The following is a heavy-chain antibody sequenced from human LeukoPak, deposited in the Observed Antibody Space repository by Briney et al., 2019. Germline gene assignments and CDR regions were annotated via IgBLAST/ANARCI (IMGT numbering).Heavy chain of an antibody. Sequence: GGSLRLYCAASGFASSTYWMDWVRQAPGKGLEWVGNINQDGSVKHYVDSVRGRFTISRDNARNSVYLQMSALRVEDTAVYYCTRDFVFWGQGSLVTASS. CDR2: INQDGSVK. V-gene: IGHV3-7*01. CDR1: GFASSTYW. D-gene: IGHD3-3*01. CDR3: TRDFVF. J-gene: IGHJ4*02.